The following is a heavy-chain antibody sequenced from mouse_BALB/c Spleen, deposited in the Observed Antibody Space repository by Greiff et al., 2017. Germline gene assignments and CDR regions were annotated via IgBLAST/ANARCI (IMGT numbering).Heavy chain of an antibody. CDR3: VTGTNYAMDY. CDR2: IYPGNSDT. CDR1: GYTFTSYW. V-gene: IGHV1-5*01. Sequence: VQLQQSGTVLARPGASVKMSCKASGYTFTSYWMHWVKQRPGQGLEWIGAIYPGNSDTSYNQKFKGKAKLTAVTSPSTAYMELSSLTNEDSAVYYSVTGTNYAMDYWGQGTSVTVSS. D-gene: IGHD4-1*01. J-gene: IGHJ4*01.